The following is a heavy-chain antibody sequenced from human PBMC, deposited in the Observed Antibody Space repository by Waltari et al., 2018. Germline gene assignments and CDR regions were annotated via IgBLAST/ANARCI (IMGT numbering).Heavy chain of an antibody. J-gene: IGHJ4*02. Sequence: QVHLVQSGAEVQKPGSSVMSSCKASGATVSNSAATCVRRAPGQGLEWTGGIHPMTVEAIYSPEFGGRVTITADDSTRTSYMVLSSLRSEDTALYFCASRPFGGGYYRADGGLDYWGQGTLVTISS. CDR3: ASRPFGGGYYRADGGLDY. CDR2: IHPMTVEA. D-gene: IGHD3-3*01. V-gene: IGHV1-69*12. CDR1: GATVSNSA.